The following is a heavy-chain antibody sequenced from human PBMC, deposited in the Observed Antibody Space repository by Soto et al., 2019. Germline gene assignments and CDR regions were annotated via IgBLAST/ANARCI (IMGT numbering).Heavy chain of an antibody. Sequence: ASVKVSCKASGYTFTSYGISWVRQAPGQGLEWMGWISAYNGNTNYAQKLQGRVTMTTDTSTSTAYMELRSLRSDDTAVYYCARDYSTYYYYYYGMDVWGQGTTVTVS. D-gene: IGHD4-4*01. CDR2: ISAYNGNT. V-gene: IGHV1-18*01. CDR3: ARDYSTYYYYYYGMDV. J-gene: IGHJ6*02. CDR1: GYTFTSYG.